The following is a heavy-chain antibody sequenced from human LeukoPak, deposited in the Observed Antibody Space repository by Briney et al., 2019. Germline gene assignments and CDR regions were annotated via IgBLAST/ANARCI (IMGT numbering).Heavy chain of an antibody. V-gene: IGHV4-34*12. CDR3: TRRSHCEGGSCPPV. D-gene: IGHD2-15*01. CDR2: IFDGKTT. J-gene: IGHJ6*02. Sequence: SDTLSLTCAVYGESLNYYYWSWIRQSPGKGLEWIGEIFDGKTTNYNPSLKSRVTISAATSSNQFSLNLNSVTATDTAVYYCTRRSHCEGGSCPPVWSQGTTVTVSS. CDR1: GESLNYYY.